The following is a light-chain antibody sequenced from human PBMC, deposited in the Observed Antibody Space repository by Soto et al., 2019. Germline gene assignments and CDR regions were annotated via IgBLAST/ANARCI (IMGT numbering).Light chain of an antibody. CDR1: SSNIGDSS. Sequence: QPVLTQSPSASGTPGQRVTVSCSGSSSNIGDSSVNWYRQVPGTAPKLLIYSDNQRPSGVPDRFSGSKSGTSASLAISGLQSEDEADYYCAAWDNSLDGPVFGGGTKLTVL. CDR3: AAWDNSLDGPV. CDR2: SDN. J-gene: IGLJ2*01. V-gene: IGLV1-44*01.